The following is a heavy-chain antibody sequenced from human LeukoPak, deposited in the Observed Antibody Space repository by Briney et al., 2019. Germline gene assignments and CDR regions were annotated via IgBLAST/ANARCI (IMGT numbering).Heavy chain of an antibody. J-gene: IGHJ5*02. V-gene: IGHV4-39*01. CDR1: GGSISSSSYY. CDR2: IYYSGST. D-gene: IGHD6-13*01. Sequence: SETLSLTCTVSGGSISSSSYYWGWISQPPGKGLEWIGSIYYSGSTYYNPSLKSRVTISLDTSKNQFSLRLNSVTAADTAVYYCARRSAGAAWNWFDPWGQGTLVIVSS. CDR3: ARRSAGAAWNWFDP.